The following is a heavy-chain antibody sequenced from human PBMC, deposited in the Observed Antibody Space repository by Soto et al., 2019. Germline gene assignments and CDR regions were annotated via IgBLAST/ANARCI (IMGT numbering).Heavy chain of an antibody. Sequence: GGSLRLSCAASGFTLSNHYMTWIRQAPGKGLEWLSYISNTGSTISYADSVKGRFTVSRDNANNSLYLQMNSLRAEDTAVYYCSRDPRLLDYWGQGTLVTV. D-gene: IGHD6-25*01. CDR2: ISNTGSTI. V-gene: IGHV3-11*01. CDR3: SRDPRLLDY. CDR1: GFTLSNHY. J-gene: IGHJ4*02.